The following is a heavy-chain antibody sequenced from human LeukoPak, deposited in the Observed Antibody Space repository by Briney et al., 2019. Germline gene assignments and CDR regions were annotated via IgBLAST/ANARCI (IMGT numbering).Heavy chain of an antibody. CDR2: IYTSGST. CDR3: ARDDSGYEYNWFDP. J-gene: IGHJ5*02. V-gene: IGHV4-4*07. CDR1: GGSISSYY. Sequence: SETLSLTCTVPGGSISSYYWSWIRQPAGKGLEWIGRIYTSGSTNYNPSLKSRVTMSVDTSKNQFSLKLSSVTAADTAVYYCARDDSGYEYNWFDPWGQGTLVTVSS. D-gene: IGHD5-12*01.